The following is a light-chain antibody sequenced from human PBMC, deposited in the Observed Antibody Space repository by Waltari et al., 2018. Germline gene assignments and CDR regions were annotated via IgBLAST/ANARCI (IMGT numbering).Light chain of an antibody. CDR1: SLRRYY. CDR3: YSRDSSGDHLRV. J-gene: IGLJ1*01. Sequence: SSELTQDPAVSVALGQTVRITCQGDSLRRYYASWYQQKPGQAPVLVIYGKNNRPSGIPDRFSGSSSGNTAALTITGAQAEDEAEYYCYSRDSSGDHLRVFGAGTKVTVL. CDR2: GKN. V-gene: IGLV3-19*01.